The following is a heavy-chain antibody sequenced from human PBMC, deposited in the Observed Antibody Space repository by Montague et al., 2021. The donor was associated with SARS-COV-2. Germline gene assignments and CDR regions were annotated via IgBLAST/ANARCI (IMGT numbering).Heavy chain of an antibody. CDR3: ARWDPQTLTLIGLRGKSASDY. D-gene: IGHD4-23*01. CDR1: GGSFSGYY. CDR2: INHSGTT. Sequence: ETLPLTCAVYGGSFSGYYWTWIRQSPGKGLEWIAEINHSGTTNYNFNPSLRSRVTISVDTSKSQFSLKLSSVTAADMGVYYCARWDPQTLTLIGLRGKSASDYWGQGTLVTVSS. V-gene: IGHV4-34*01. J-gene: IGHJ4*02.